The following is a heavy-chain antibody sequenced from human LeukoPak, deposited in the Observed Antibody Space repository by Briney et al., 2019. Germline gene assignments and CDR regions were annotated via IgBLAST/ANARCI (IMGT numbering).Heavy chain of an antibody. J-gene: IGHJ3*02. CDR3: ARDRAVALGPRAFDI. V-gene: IGHV4-4*07. D-gene: IGHD6-19*01. CDR2: IYTNGST. CDR1: GGSVNIYY. Sequence: SETLSLTCTVPGGSVNIYYWTWIRQPAGKGLEWIGRIYTNGSTNYNPSLKSRVTMSLDTSKNQFSLKVTSVTAADTAVYYCARDRAVALGPRAFDIWAQGTMVTVSS.